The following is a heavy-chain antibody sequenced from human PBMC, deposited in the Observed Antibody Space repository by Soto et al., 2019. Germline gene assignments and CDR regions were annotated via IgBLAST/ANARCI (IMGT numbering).Heavy chain of an antibody. CDR1: GGTFSSYA. V-gene: IGHV1-69*13. CDR3: ASGGNSNIDY. J-gene: IGHJ4*02. CDR2: IIPIFGTA. Sequence: EASVKVSCKASGGTFSSYAISWVRQAPGQGLEWMGGIIPIFGTANYAQKFQGRVTITADESTSTAYMELSSLRSEDTAVYYRASGGNSNIDYWGQGTLVTSPQ. D-gene: IGHD2-21*02.